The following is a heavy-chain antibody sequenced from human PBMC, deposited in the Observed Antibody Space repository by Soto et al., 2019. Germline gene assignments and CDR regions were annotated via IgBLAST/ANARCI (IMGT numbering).Heavy chain of an antibody. CDR1: GFTFSSYS. J-gene: IGHJ6*03. D-gene: IGHD6-13*01. V-gene: IGHV3-48*01. Sequence: GGSLRLSCAASGFTFSSYSINWVRQAPGKGLEWVSYISSSSSTIYYADSVKGRFTISRDNAKNSLYLQMNSLRAEDTAVYYCASGKEQQLVQGYYYYMDVWGKGTTVTVSS. CDR2: ISSSSSTI. CDR3: ASGKEQQLVQGYYYYMDV.